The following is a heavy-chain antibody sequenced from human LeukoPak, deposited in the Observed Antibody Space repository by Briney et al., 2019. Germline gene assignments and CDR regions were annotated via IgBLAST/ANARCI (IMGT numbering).Heavy chain of an antibody. V-gene: IGHV3-7*02. CDR1: GFTFSNYW. D-gene: IGHD5-18*01. J-gene: IGHJ4*02. CDR3: ARRGYFYGYF. CDR2: IKQDGSEK. Sequence: GGSLRLSCAASGFTFSNYWMTWVRQAPGKGLEWVANIKQDGSEKYYVDSVKDRFTISRDNAKNSLYLQTNSLRAEDTAVYYCARRGYFYGYFWGQGTLVTVSS.